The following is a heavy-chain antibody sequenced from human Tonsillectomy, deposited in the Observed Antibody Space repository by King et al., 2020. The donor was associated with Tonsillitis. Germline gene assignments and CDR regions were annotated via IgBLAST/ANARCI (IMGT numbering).Heavy chain of an antibody. CDR3: ARSVSGSFDY. V-gene: IGHV4-39*01. CDR1: GGAISSSDHY. J-gene: IGHJ4*02. CDR2: MYLNGTI. D-gene: IGHD1-26*01. Sequence: QLQESGPGVVKPSETLSLTCTVSGGAISSSDHYWAWIRQPPGKGLEWIGDMYLNGTIFYNPSLKSRITISGGTSVNRFSLKLSSVTAADTAVYFCARSVSGSFDYWGQGALVTVSS.